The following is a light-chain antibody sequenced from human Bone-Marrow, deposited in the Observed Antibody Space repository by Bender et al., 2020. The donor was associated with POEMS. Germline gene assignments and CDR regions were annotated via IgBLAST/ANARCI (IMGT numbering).Light chain of an antibody. J-gene: IGLJ1*01. V-gene: IGLV2-14*02. Sequence: QSALTQPASVSGSPGQSISISCTGTSSDVGSYNVVTWYQQHPGKAPKLMIYEVSKRPSGVSNRFSGSKSGNTASLTISGLRAEDEADYYCSSYARSSTLYVFGTATKVTVL. CDR1: SSDVGSYNV. CDR3: SSYARSSTLYV. CDR2: EVS.